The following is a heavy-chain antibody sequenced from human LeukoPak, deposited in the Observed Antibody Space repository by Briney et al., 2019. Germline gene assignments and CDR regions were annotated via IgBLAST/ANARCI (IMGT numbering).Heavy chain of an antibody. J-gene: IGHJ6*03. Sequence: GVSLRLCCAASGFTLSSYWMHWVRQARGKGLVWVSRINSDGSSTSYADSVKGRFTISRDNAKNTLYLQMNSLRAEDTAVYYCARDTRYSGSYYYYYYMDVWGKGTTVTVSS. CDR2: INSDGSST. D-gene: IGHD1-26*01. V-gene: IGHV3-74*01. CDR1: GFTLSSYW. CDR3: ARDTRYSGSYYYYYYMDV.